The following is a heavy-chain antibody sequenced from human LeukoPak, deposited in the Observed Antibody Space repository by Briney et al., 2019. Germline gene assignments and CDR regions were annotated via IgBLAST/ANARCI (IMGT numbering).Heavy chain of an antibody. Sequence: GGSLRLSCAASGFTFNRYAMNWVRQPPGKGLEWVSSIAGTGGSTYYADSVKGRFTLSRDNSENTLYLQLNSLRAEDSGIYYCAKSFRIVGIGNPDDAFDVWGQGTVVTVS. D-gene: IGHD1-26*01. V-gene: IGHV3-23*01. CDR3: AKSFRIVGIGNPDDAFDV. J-gene: IGHJ3*01. CDR1: GFTFNRYA. CDR2: IAGTGGST.